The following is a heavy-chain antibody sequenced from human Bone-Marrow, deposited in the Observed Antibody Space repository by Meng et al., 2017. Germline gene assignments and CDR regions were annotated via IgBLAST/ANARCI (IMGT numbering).Heavy chain of an antibody. Sequence: ASVNVSCKASGYTFTSYGISWVRQAPGQGLEWMGWISAYNGNTNYAQKIQGRVTMTTDTSTSTAYMEMRSLRSDDTAVYYCARDNEGGTIVGVVTDGYYGMDVWGQGTTVTVSS. CDR2: ISAYNGNT. V-gene: IGHV1-18*01. CDR1: GYTFTSYG. CDR3: ARDNEGGTIVGVVTDGYYGMDV. J-gene: IGHJ6*02. D-gene: IGHD3-3*01.